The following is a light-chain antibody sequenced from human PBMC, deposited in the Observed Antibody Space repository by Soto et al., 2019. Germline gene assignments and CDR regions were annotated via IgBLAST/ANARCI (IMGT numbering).Light chain of an antibody. V-gene: IGLV2-8*01. CDR2: EVS. CDR1: SSDVGGYNY. Sequence: QSVLTQPPSASGSPGQSVTISCTGTSSDVGGYNYVSWYQQHPGKAPKLMIYEVSKRPSGVPDRFFGSKSGNTASLTVSGLQAEDEADYYCSSYGGSNNYVVFGGGTKLTVL. J-gene: IGLJ2*01. CDR3: SSYGGSNNYVV.